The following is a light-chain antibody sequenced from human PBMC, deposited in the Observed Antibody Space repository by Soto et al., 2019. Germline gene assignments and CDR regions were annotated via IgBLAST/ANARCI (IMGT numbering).Light chain of an antibody. V-gene: IGKV1-5*03. CDR3: HPYNSYWT. J-gene: IGKJ1*01. CDR2: KTS. CDR1: QSIGSW. Sequence: DTQMTQSPSTLSASVGDRVTITCRASQSIGSWLAWYQQKPGKAPKLLIYKTSILGNGVPSRFSGSGSGTEFTLSISSLQPDDFATYYCHPYNSYWTFGQGTKVEIK.